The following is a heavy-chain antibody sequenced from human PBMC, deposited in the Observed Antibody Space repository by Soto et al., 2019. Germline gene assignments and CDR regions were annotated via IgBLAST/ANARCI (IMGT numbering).Heavy chain of an antibody. V-gene: IGHV3-23*01. CDR2: ISGSGDST. CDR3: AKGVPGIAVAGAGYFQR. Sequence: EVQLLESGGGLVQPGGSLRLSCAASGFTFSSYAMSWVRQAPGKGLEWVSGISGSGDSTYYADSVKGRFTISRDNSKKTRYRQMNSLRAEETAVYDWAKGVPGIAVAGAGYFQRWGQGTLVTVSS. J-gene: IGHJ1*01. CDR1: GFTFSSYA. D-gene: IGHD6-19*01.